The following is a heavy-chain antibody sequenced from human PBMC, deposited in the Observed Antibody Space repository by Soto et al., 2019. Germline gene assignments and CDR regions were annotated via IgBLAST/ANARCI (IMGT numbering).Heavy chain of an antibody. CDR1: GFTFTRYS. V-gene: IGHV3-21*06. CDR2: ISSTTNYI. Sequence: GGSLRLSSAASGFTFTRYSMNWVRRSPGKGLEWVSSISSTTNYIYYGDSMKGRFTISRDNAKNSLYLEMNSLRAEDTAVYYCARESEDLTSNFDYWGQGTLVTVSS. J-gene: IGHJ4*02. CDR3: ARESEDLTSNFDY.